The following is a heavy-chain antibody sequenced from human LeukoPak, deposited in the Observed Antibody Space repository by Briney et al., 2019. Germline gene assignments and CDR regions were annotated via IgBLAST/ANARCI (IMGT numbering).Heavy chain of an antibody. CDR2: INPNSGGT. CDR3: AKDRQWLISGAFDY. J-gene: IGHJ4*02. V-gene: IGHV1-2*02. Sequence: ASVKVSCKASGYTFTGYYMHWVRQAPGQGLEWMGWINPNSGGTNYAQKFQGRVTMTRDTSISTAYMELSRLRSDDTAVYYCAKDRQWLISGAFDYWGQGTLVTVSS. D-gene: IGHD6-19*01. CDR1: GYTFTGYY.